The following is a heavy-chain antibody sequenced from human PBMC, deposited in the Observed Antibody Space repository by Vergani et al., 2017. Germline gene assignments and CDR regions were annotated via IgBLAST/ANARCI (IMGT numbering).Heavy chain of an antibody. CDR2: ISAYNGNT. CDR1: GYTITSYG. Sequence: QVQLVQSGAEVKKPGASVKVSCKASGYTITSYGISWVRQAPGQGLEWTGWISAYNGNTNYAQKLQVRVTMTTDTSTSTAYMELRSLRSDDTAVYYCARVVRHRDDYVWGSYRERIFDYWGQGTLVTVSS. J-gene: IGHJ4*02. CDR3: ARVVRHRDDYVWGSYRERIFDY. V-gene: IGHV1-18*01. D-gene: IGHD3-16*02.